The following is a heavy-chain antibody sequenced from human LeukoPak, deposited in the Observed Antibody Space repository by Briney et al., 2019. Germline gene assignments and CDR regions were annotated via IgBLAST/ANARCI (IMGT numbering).Heavy chain of an antibody. D-gene: IGHD2-2*01. CDR3: ARDHEDCRSTSCYD. J-gene: IGHJ4*02. CDR2: INPNSGGT. V-gene: IGHV1-2*06. CDR1: GYTFIGYF. Sequence: AASVKVSCKASGYTFIGYFTNWVRQAPGQGLEWMGRINPNSGGTNYAQKFQGRVTMTRDTSISTAYMELTRLRSDDTAVYYCARDHEDCRSTSCYDWGQGTLVTVSS.